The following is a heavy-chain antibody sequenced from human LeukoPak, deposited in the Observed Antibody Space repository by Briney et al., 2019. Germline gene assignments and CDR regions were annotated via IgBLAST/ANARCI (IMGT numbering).Heavy chain of an antibody. CDR1: GGTFSSYA. D-gene: IGHD6-19*01. J-gene: IGHJ5*02. CDR2: IIPIFGTA. V-gene: IGHV1-69*05. CDR3: ARWVPGSGWYFWFDP. Sequence: ASVKVSCKASGGTFSSYAISWVRQAPGQGLEWMGRIIPIFGTANYAQKFQGRVTITTDESTSTAYMELSSLRSEDTAVYYCARWVPGSGWYFWFDPWGQGTLVTVSS.